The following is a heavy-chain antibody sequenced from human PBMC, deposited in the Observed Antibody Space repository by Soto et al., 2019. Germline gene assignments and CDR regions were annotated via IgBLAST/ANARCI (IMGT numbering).Heavy chain of an antibody. Sequence: VQLLQSGGEVRKPGASVKVSCKTSGYTFTNYAINWVRQAPGQGLQWMGWISAYSGDTKYAQRFQDRLTVTTDPSMTTASMELRSLRSDDTAVYYCARDGRAFSIFGETMDVWGQGNTVTISS. CDR2: ISAYSGDT. D-gene: IGHD3-3*01. CDR1: GYTFTNYA. CDR3: ARDGRAFSIFGETMDV. V-gene: IGHV1-18*01. J-gene: IGHJ6*01.